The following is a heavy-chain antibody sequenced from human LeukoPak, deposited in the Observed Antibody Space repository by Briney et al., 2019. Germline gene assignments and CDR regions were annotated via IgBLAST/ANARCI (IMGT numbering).Heavy chain of an antibody. J-gene: IGHJ4*02. CDR3: ARGGDPDY. Sequence: PGGSVRLSCVASGFTFSSYNLNWVRQAPGKGLEWVSYISSSSGTIFYADSVKGRFTISRDNAKNSLYLQMNSLRAEDTAVYYCARGGDPDYWGQGTLVTVSS. V-gene: IGHV3-48*04. D-gene: IGHD2-21*02. CDR2: ISSSSGTI. CDR1: GFTFSSYN.